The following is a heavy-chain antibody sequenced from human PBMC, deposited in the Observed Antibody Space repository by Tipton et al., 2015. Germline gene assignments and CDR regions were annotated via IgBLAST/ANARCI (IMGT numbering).Heavy chain of an antibody. V-gene: IGHV4-59*02. CDR1: GDSVSAYY. J-gene: IGHJ4*02. CDR2: IGYRTST. Sequence: TLSLTCTVSGDSVSAYYWSWIRQSPGKGLEWIAFIGYRTSTSNPSLQTRVTASVDASKNHLSLELTSVTAEDTAMYYCARDRPGANYFDYWGQGTLVTVSS. D-gene: IGHD7-27*01. CDR3: ARDRPGANYFDY.